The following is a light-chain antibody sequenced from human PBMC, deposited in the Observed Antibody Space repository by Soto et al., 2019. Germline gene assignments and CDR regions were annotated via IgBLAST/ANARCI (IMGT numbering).Light chain of an antibody. J-gene: IGKJ2*01. CDR2: DAS. CDR3: LQYSGSSYT. V-gene: IGKV1-5*01. Sequence: DLQMTQSPSTLSASVGDRVTITCRASQFIDRWLAWYQQKPGKAPQYLIFDASSLYGGVPLRFSGSGSGTEFTLTITSLQPDASATYSCLQYSGSSYTFGQGTRVEIK. CDR1: QFIDRW.